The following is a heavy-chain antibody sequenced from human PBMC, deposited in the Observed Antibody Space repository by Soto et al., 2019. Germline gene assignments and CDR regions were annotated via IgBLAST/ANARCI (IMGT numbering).Heavy chain of an antibody. D-gene: IGHD3-16*02. V-gene: IGHV4-34*01. Sequence: QVQLQQWGAGLLKPSETLSLTCAVYGGSFSGYYWSWIRQPPGKGLEWIGEINHSGSTNYNPSLKSRVTISVATSKNQFSLKLSSVTAADTAVYYCARGDYDYVWGSYRLDAFDIWGQGTMVTVSS. CDR2: INHSGST. CDR1: GGSFSGYY. J-gene: IGHJ3*02. CDR3: ARGDYDYVWGSYRLDAFDI.